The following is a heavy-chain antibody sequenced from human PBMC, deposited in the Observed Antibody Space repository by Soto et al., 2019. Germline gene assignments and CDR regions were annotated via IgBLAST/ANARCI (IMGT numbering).Heavy chain of an antibody. CDR1: GFTFSRYA. V-gene: IGHV3-23*01. CDR3: ARGGSGSYFLDY. D-gene: IGHD1-26*01. Sequence: EVQLLESGGGLAQPGGSLRLSCAASGFTFSRYAMSWVRQAPGKGLEWVSRISGSGGSTWYADSVKGRFTISRDNTKNSLYLQMNSLRADDMAVYYCARGGSGSYFLDYWGQGTLVTVSS. CDR2: ISGSGGST. J-gene: IGHJ4*02.